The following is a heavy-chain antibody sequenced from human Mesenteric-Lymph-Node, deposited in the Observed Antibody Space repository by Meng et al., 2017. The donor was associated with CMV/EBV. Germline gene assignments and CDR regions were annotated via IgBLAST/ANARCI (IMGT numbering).Heavy chain of an antibody. J-gene: IGHJ4*02. CDR1: GFTFSSFA. Sequence: GESLKISCAASGFTFSSFAMSWVRQSPGKGLEWVSTISASTNTTYYADSVKGRFSISRDNAKNSLYLQLNRLRFEDTAVYYCAKEQGTTRGWGFDYWGQGTLVTVSS. D-gene: IGHD1-26*01. CDR3: AKEQGTTRGWGFDY. V-gene: IGHV3-23*01. CDR2: ISASTNTT.